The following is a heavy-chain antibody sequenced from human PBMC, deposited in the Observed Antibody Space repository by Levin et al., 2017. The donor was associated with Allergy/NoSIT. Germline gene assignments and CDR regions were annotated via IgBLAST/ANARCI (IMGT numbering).Heavy chain of an antibody. D-gene: IGHD3-10*01. CDR3: ARRYYGLGTYYMDV. CDR2: IYRGGTT. V-gene: IGHV3-66*01. CDR1: GFTVSSNY. J-gene: IGHJ6*03. Sequence: HAGGSLRLSCAASGFTVSSNYMSWVRQAPGKGLEWVSLIYRGGTTYYADSVKGRFTISRDNSNNTLYLQMNSLRAEDTAVYYCARRYYGLGTYYMDVWGKGTTVTVAS.